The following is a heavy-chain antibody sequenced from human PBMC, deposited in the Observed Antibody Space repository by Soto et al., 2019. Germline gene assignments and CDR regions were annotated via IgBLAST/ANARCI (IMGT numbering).Heavy chain of an antibody. CDR1: GFTFSSYG. Sequence: VGSLRLSCAASGFTFSSYGMNWVRQAPGKGLEWVSYISSSGSTIYYADSVKGRFTISRDNAKNSLYLQMNSLRAEDTAVYYCASLIAAAGTGNWFDPWGKGTLVTVSS. J-gene: IGHJ5*02. CDR2: ISSSGSTI. D-gene: IGHD6-13*01. CDR3: ASLIAAAGTGNWFDP. V-gene: IGHV3-48*03.